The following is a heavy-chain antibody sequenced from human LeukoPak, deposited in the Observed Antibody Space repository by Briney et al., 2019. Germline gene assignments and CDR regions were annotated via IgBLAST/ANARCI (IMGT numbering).Heavy chain of an antibody. CDR3: ARDNRHAWFGKYYYYYMDV. V-gene: IGHV4-61*02. CDR1: GGSISSGSYY. D-gene: IGHD3-10*01. CDR2: IYTSGST. Sequence: TSETLSLTCTVSGGSISSGSYYWSWIRQPAGKGLEWIGRIYTSGSTNYNPSLKSRVTMSVDTSKNQFSLKLSSVTAADTAVCYCARDNRHAWFGKYYYYYMDVWGKGTTVTISS. J-gene: IGHJ6*03.